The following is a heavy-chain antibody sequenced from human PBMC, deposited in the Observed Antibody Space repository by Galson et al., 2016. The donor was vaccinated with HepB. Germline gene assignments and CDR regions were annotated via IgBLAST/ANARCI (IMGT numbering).Heavy chain of an antibody. D-gene: IGHD1-14*01. CDR3: ARHFPGGITRGFDY. V-gene: IGHV4-4*02. CDR2: IHQSGTT. CDR1: GDSISTPHW. Sequence: SETLSLTCTVSGDSISTPHWWSWVRQPPGKGLEWIGEIHQSGTTNYHPYLLSRVAMSIDQSKDQPSLVLTSVRAADTAVYFCARHFPGGITRGFDYWGRGALVTVSS. J-gene: IGHJ4*02.